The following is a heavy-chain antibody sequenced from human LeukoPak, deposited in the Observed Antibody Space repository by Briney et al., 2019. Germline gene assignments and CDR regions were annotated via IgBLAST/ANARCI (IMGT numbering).Heavy chain of an antibody. J-gene: IGHJ4*02. Sequence: PGGSLRLSCAASGFSVINAWMSWVRQAPGQGLEWVGRIKSRADGGTTGYAAPGECRFSSSRDDSAKTLYLQMNSLQIDDTALYYCLIFPGRWGQGTLVTVPS. CDR2: IKSRADGGTT. CDR3: LIFPGR. D-gene: IGHD3-3*01. CDR1: GFSVINAW. V-gene: IGHV3-15*05.